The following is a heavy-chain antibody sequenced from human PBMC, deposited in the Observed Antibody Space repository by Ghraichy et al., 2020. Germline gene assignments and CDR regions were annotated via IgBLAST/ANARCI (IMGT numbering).Heavy chain of an antibody. J-gene: IGHJ6*02. Sequence: ASVKVSCKASGYTFTSYGISWVRQAPGQGLEWMGWISAYNGNTNYAQKLQGRVTMTTDTSTSTAYMELRSLRSDDTAVYYCARVGGDYYFNYYYYGMDVWGQGTTVTVSS. CDR1: GYTFTSYG. CDR3: ARVGGDYYFNYYYYGMDV. D-gene: IGHD4-17*01. CDR2: ISAYNGNT. V-gene: IGHV1-18*01.